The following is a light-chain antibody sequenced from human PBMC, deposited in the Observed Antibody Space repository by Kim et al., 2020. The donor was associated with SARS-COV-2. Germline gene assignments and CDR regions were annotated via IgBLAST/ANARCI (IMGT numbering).Light chain of an antibody. V-gene: IGLV1-40*01. CDR1: SSNIGAGYD. CDR2: ANN. J-gene: IGLJ2*01. CDR3: QSYDSSLSVVV. Sequence: QRVTISCTGSSSNIGAGYDVHWYQQLPGTAPKLLTSANNNRPSGVPDRFSGSRSVTSASLAITGLQAEDEADYYCQSYDSSLSVVVFGGGTQLTVL.